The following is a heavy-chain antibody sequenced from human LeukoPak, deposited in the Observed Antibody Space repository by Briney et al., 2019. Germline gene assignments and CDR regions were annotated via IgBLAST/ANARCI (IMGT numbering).Heavy chain of an antibody. J-gene: IGHJ5*02. V-gene: IGHV1-2*02. D-gene: IGHD2-15*01. CDR1: GYTFTGYY. CDR2: INPNSGGT. CDR3: ARDTCSGGSCLSWFAP. Sequence: ASVKVSCKASGYTFTGYYMHWVRQAPGQGLEWMGWINPNSGGTNYAQKFQGRVTMTRDTSINTAYMELSRLRSDDTAVYYCARDTCSGGSCLSWFAPWGQGTLVTVSS.